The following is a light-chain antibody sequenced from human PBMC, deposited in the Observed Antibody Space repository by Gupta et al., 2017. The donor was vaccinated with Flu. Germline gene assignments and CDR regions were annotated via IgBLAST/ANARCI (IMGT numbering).Light chain of an antibody. Sequence: SGDAFQKKYAYWDQQKAGQAPVLVIFEDSKRPSGIPERFAGSSSGTMATWTISGAHVDDEADDDCYSTDGTGKGFFGGGTKLTVL. CDR3: YSTDGTGKGF. V-gene: IGLV3-10*01. CDR2: EDS. CDR1: AFQKKY. J-gene: IGLJ2*01.